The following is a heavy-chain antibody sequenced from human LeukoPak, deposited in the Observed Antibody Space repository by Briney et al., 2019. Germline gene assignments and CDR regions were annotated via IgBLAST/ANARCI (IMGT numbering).Heavy chain of an antibody. CDR2: INHSGST. J-gene: IGHJ5*02. CDR1: GGSFSGYY. CDR3: ARRTAAAGTGHGWFDP. V-gene: IGHV4-34*01. D-gene: IGHD6-13*01. Sequence: SETLSLTCAVYGGSFSGYYWSWIRQPPGKGLEWIGEINHSGSTNYNPSLKSRVTTSVDTFKNQFSLKLSSVTAADTAVYYCARRTAAAGTGHGWFDPWGQGTLVTVSS.